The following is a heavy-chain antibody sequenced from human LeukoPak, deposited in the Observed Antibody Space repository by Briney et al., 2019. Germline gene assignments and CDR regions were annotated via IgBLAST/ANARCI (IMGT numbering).Heavy chain of an antibody. CDR3: AKDTSRRGFFEDSSGSESGFDY. D-gene: IGHD6-19*01. CDR2: ISGSGGST. J-gene: IGHJ4*02. CDR1: GFTFSSYA. Sequence: GGSLRLSCAASGFTFSSYAMSWVRQAPGKGLEWVSAISGSGGSTYYADSVKGRFTISRDNSKNSLYLQMNSLRTEDTALYYCAKDTSRRGFFEDSSGSESGFDYWGQGTLVTVPS. V-gene: IGHV3-23*01.